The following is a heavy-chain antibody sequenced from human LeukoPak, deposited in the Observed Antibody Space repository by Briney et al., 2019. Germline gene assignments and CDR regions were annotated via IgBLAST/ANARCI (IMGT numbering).Heavy chain of an antibody. Sequence: PGGSLRLFRAASGFTVSSNYMSWVPRAPGKGLEWVSVILGGGTTYYADSVKGRFTISRDNSNNHVYLQMDNLRVEDTALYYLARKAVIHFCYWGQGTLVTVYS. D-gene: IGHD2-15*01. J-gene: IGHJ4*02. CDR2: ILGGGTT. CDR1: GFTVSSNY. CDR3: ARKAVIHFCY. V-gene: IGHV3-53*01.